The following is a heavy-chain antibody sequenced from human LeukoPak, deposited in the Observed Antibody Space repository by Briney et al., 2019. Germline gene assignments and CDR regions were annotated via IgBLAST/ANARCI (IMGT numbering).Heavy chain of an antibody. J-gene: IGHJ4*02. CDR1: GFTFKTYG. V-gene: IGHV3-30*02. D-gene: IGHD6-19*01. CDR2: IEKDGSNK. CDR3: AKDLEQWPAVPEY. Sequence: PGGSLRLSCAASGFTFKTYGMHWVRQAPGKGLDWVAFIEKDGSNKYCADSVKGRFTVSRDNSKNRLYLQMNSLRPEETALYYCAKDLEQWPAVPEYWGQGTLVIVSS.